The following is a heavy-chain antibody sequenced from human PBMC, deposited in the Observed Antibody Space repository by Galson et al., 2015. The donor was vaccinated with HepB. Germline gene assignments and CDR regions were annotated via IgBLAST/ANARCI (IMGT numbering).Heavy chain of an antibody. D-gene: IGHD6-19*01. CDR3: ARILSSGWNNWSDP. V-gene: IGHV4-4*02. J-gene: IGHJ5*02. CDR1: GGSISSSNW. CDR2: IYHSGST. Sequence: SETLSLTCAVSGGSISSSNWWSWVRQPPGKGLEWIGEIYHSGSTNYNPSLKSRVTISVDKSKNQFSLKLSSVTAADTAVYYCARILSSGWNNWSDPWGQGTLVTASS.